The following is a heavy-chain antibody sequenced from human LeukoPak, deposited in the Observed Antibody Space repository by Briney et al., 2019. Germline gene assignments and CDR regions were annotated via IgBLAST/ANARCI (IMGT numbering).Heavy chain of an antibody. D-gene: IGHD2-2*01. CDR2: VSGSGVTT. CDR3: AKEADIVVAPAAPHVY. J-gene: IGHJ4*02. V-gene: IGHV3-23*01. CDR1: GFTFNNFG. Sequence: GGSLRLSCAASGFTFNNFGMSWVRRAPGKGLEWVSTVSGSGVTTSSADSVKGRFTVSRDNSKNTLYLQMNSLRVEDTAVYYCAKEADIVVAPAAPHVYWGQGTLVTVSS.